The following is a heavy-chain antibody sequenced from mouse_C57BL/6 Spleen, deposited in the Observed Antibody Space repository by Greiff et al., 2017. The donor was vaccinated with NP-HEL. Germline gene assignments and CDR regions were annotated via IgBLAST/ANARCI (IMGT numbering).Heavy chain of an antibody. CDR2: IRNKANGYTT. V-gene: IGHV7-3*01. CDR1: GFTFTDYY. CDR3: ARRTGTKTFDY. D-gene: IGHD4-1*01. Sequence: EVQVVESGGGLVQPGGSLSLSCAASGFTFTDYYMSWVRQPPGKALEWLGFIRNKANGYTTEYSASVKGRFTISRDNSQSILYLQMNALRAEVSATYYCARRTGTKTFDYWGQGTTLTVSS. J-gene: IGHJ2*01.